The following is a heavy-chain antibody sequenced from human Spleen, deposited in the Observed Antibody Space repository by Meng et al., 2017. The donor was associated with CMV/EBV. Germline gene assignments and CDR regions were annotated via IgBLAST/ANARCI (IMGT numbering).Heavy chain of an antibody. CDR1: GYTFTAYL. D-gene: IGHD2-2*01. V-gene: IGHV1-46*01. CDR3: ARGLIVVVPAPYALDV. CDR2: INPSGGST. J-gene: IGHJ6*02. Sequence: ASVKVSCKASGYTFTAYLIHWVRQAPGQGLEWMGIINPSGGSTSYAQKFQGRVTMTRDTSTSTVYMELSSLRSEDTAVYYCARGLIVVVPAPYALDVWGQGTTVTVSS.